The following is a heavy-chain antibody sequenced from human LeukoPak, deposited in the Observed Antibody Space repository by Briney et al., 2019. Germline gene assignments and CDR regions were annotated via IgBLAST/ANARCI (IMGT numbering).Heavy chain of an antibody. Sequence: SETLSLTCAVYGGSFSGHYWTWIRQPPGKGLEWIGESTHSGSTNYNPSLKSRVTISVDTSKNQFSLKLSSVTAADTAVYYCARDRGGSSWTGYYFDYWGQGTLVTVSS. CDR1: GGSFSGHY. CDR2: STHSGST. D-gene: IGHD6-13*01. J-gene: IGHJ4*02. CDR3: ARDRGGSSWTGYYFDY. V-gene: IGHV4-34*01.